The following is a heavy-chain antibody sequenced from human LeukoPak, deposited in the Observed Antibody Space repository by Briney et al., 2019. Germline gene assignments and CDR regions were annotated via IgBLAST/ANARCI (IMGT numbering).Heavy chain of an antibody. D-gene: IGHD3-10*01. V-gene: IGHV4-30-4*01. CDR3: ARVPYGSGTYYFDF. J-gene: IGHJ4*02. CDR1: GGSINSGDSY. Sequence: PSQTLSLTCTVSGGSINSGDSYWSWIRQPPGKSLEWIGYVSYSGSPYYNPSLRSRVAISGDTSKNQSSLRLGSVTAADTAVYYCARVPYGSGTYYFDFWGQGILVTVSS. CDR2: VSYSGSP.